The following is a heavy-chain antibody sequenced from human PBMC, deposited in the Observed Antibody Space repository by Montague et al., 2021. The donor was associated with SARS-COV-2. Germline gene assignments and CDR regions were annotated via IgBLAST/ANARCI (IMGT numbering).Heavy chain of an antibody. D-gene: IGHD5-12*01. CDR2: ISGSGSKT. J-gene: IGHJ3*02. V-gene: IGHV3-11*01. CDR1: GFIFSDYY. Sequence: SLRLSCAASGFIFSDYYMTWIRQAPGKGLEWVSHISGSGSKTYYAESVEGRFTISRDTANNSVYLQMKFLGAEDTAVYYCARDQGGYGTFDIWGQGTMVTVSS. CDR3: ARDQGGYGTFDI.